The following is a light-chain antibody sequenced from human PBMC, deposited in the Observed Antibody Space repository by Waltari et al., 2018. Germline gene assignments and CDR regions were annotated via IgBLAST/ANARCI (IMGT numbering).Light chain of an antibody. CDR3: HQYNYYPWT. J-gene: IGKJ1*01. CDR1: QSIGTW. Sequence: DIQLTQSPSTLSASVGDRVTITCRASQSIGTWLAWFQQKPGKAPKVLIYKASNLESGVPSRFSDSGSGTEFTLTISSLQPDDFTTYYCHQYNYYPWTFGQGTKVEIK. V-gene: IGKV1-5*03. CDR2: KAS.